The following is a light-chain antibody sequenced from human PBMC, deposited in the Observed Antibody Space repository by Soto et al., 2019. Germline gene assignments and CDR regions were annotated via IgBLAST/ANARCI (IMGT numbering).Light chain of an antibody. CDR1: QSVSGY. J-gene: IGKJ1*01. CDR3: HQRSYWPWT. Sequence: EIVLTQSPATPSLSPGERATLSCRASQSVSGYLVWYQQKPGQAPRLLIYEASTRATGIPARFSGSGTGTVSTPTINRLEPEDFAVYFCHQRSYWPWTFGQGTKVEIK. V-gene: IGKV3-11*01. CDR2: EAS.